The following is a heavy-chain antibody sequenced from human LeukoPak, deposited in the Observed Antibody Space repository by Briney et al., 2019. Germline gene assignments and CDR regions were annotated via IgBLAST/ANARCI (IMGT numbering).Heavy chain of an antibody. CDR1: GYTFTTYG. CDR3: ARKIPTEFDY. V-gene: IGHV1-18*01. D-gene: IGHD1-14*01. CDR2: ISAYNGNT. J-gene: IGHJ4*02. Sequence: ASVKVSCKASGYTFTTYGISWVRQAPGQGLEWMAWISAYNGNTHYAQKFQDRITITTDTSTTTAYMEMTSLRSDDTAVYYCARKIPTEFDYWGQGTLVTVSS.